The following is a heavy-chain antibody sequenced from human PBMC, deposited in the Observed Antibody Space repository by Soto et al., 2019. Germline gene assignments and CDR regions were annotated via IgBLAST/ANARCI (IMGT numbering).Heavy chain of an antibody. Sequence: GASVKVSCKASGYTFTGYYMHWVRQAPGQGLEWMGWINPNSGGTNYAQKFQGWVTMTRDTSISTAYMELSRLRSDDTAVYYCARAGYSSGWYIENYYYGLDVWGQGTTVTVSS. J-gene: IGHJ6*02. V-gene: IGHV1-2*04. CDR2: INPNSGGT. CDR1: GYTFTGYY. CDR3: ARAGYSSGWYIENYYYGLDV. D-gene: IGHD6-19*01.